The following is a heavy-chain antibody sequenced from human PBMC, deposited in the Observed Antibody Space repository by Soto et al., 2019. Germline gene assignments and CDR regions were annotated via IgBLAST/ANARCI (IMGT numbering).Heavy chain of an antibody. Sequence: QVQLVQPGTEVKKPGSSVKVSCKASGATFSTLAVSWVRQAPGQGLEWMGGIIPIFGRPVYAQKFQGRVTITADESTSIVYMELSSLSSEDTAVYYCARAPYEDYAVPEPNYFDSWGQGTLVTVSS. CDR2: IIPIFGRP. CDR1: GATFSTLA. V-gene: IGHV1-69*01. D-gene: IGHD4-17*01. CDR3: ARAPYEDYAVPEPNYFDS. J-gene: IGHJ4*02.